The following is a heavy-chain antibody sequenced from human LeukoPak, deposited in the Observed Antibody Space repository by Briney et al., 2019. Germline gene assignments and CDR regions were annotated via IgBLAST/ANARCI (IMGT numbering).Heavy chain of an antibody. CDR1: GFTFSSYA. D-gene: IGHD3-22*01. V-gene: IGHV3-23*01. CDR3: AKDPVLWRYYDSDDAFDI. Sequence: QPGGSLRLSCAASGFTFSSYAMSWVRQAPGKGLEWVSAISGSGGSTYYADSVKGRFTISRDNSKNTLYLKMNSLRAEDTAVYYCAKDPVLWRYYDSDDAFDIWGQGTMVTVSS. J-gene: IGHJ3*02. CDR2: ISGSGGST.